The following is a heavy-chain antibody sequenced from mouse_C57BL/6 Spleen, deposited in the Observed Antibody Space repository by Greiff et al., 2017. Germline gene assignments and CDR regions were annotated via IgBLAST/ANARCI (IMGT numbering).Heavy chain of an antibody. J-gene: IGHJ3*01. CDR3: ARSPLYYSNSGFAY. CDR1: GYAFSSSW. V-gene: IGHV1-82*01. D-gene: IGHD2-5*01. Sequence: QVHVKQSGPELVKPGASVKISCKASGYAFSSSWMNWVKQRPGKGLEWIGRIYPGDGDTNNNGKFKGKATLTADKSSSTAYMQLSSLTSEDSAVYFCARSPLYYSNSGFAYWGQGTLVTVSA. CDR2: IYPGDGDT.